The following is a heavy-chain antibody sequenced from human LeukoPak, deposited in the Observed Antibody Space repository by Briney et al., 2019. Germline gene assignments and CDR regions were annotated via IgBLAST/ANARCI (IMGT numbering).Heavy chain of an antibody. D-gene: IGHD4-17*01. J-gene: IGHJ4*02. CDR2: MYNSGST. CDR3: ARGIESYGDYGY. Sequence: SETLSLTCTVSGGSIRGSYWSWIRQPPGKGLEWIAYMYNSGSTNYNPSLKSRVTISIDTSKNQFSLKLSSLTAADTALYYCARGIESYGDYGYWGQGILVTVSS. CDR1: GGSIRGSY. V-gene: IGHV4-59*01.